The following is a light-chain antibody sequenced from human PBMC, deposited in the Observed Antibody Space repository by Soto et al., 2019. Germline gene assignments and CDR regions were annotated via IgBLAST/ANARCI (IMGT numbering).Light chain of an antibody. J-gene: IGKJ1*01. CDR2: GAS. CDR3: QQYNTYSGT. V-gene: IGKV1-5*01. Sequence: DIQMSQSPSTLSASVGDTVTITCRASQSIRGCLAWYQQQPGKAPKVLIYGASSLESGVPSRFSGSGSGTKFTLTIGSLHPDDFATYYCQQYNTYSGTFGQGTKVDIK. CDR1: QSIRGC.